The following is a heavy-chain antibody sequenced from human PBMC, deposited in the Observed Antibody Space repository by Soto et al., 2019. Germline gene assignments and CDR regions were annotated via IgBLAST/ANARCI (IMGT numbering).Heavy chain of an antibody. D-gene: IGHD6-6*01. Sequence: PGGSLRLSCAASGFTFSSYAMSWVRQAPGKGLEWVSAISGSGGSTYYADSVKGRFTISRDNSKNTLYLQMNSLRAEDTAVYYCAKSHQGSSSTPYYFDYWGQGTLVTVSS. CDR1: GFTFSSYA. CDR3: AKSHQGSSSTPYYFDY. J-gene: IGHJ4*02. V-gene: IGHV3-23*01. CDR2: ISGSGGST.